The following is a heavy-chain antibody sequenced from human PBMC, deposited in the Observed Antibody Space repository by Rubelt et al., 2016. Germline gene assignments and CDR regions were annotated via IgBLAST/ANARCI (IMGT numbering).Heavy chain of an antibody. V-gene: IGHV4-38-2*02. J-gene: IGHJ5*02. Sequence: CSVSGYSISSGYSWGWIRQSPGKGLEWIGNIDHTGSTYYNPSLKSRVTISVDTSKNQFSLKLSSVTAADTAVYYCASYRRFGRFDPWGQGTLVTVSS. CDR2: IDHTGST. CDR3: ASYRRFGRFDP. D-gene: IGHD3-16*01. CDR1: GYSISSGYS.